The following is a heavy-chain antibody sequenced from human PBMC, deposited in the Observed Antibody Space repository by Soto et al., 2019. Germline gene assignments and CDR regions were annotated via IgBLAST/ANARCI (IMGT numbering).Heavy chain of an antibody. CDR2: INHSGST. J-gene: IGHJ4*02. D-gene: IGHD6-13*01. Sequence: SETLSLTCAVYGGSFSGYYWSWIRQPPGKGLEWIGEINHSGSTNYNPSLKSRVTISVDTSKNQFSLKLSSVTAADTAVYYCAYHSSSWYRYFGYWGQGTLVTVSS. CDR3: AYHSSSWYRYFGY. CDR1: GGSFSGYY. V-gene: IGHV4-34*01.